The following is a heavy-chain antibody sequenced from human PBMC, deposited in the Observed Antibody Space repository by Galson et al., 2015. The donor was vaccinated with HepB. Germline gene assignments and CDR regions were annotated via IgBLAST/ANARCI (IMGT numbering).Heavy chain of an antibody. CDR3: AKEGSSSFDY. CDR2: ISWDGGST. Sequence: SLRLSCAASGFTFDDYTMHWVRQAPGKGLEWVSLISWDGGSTYYADSVKGRFTISRDNSKNSLYLQMNSLRTEDTALYYCAKEGSSSFDYWGQGTLVTVSS. V-gene: IGHV3-43*01. D-gene: IGHD1-26*01. J-gene: IGHJ4*02. CDR1: GFTFDDYT.